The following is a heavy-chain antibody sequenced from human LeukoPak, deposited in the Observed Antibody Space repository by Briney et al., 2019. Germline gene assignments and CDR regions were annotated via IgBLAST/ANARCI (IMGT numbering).Heavy chain of an antibody. V-gene: IGHV4-30-2*01. J-gene: IGHJ6*02. D-gene: IGHD2-15*01. CDR2: IYHSGST. CDR3: ARGPYCSGGSCYDSSGYYYYYGMDV. CDR1: GGSISSGGYS. Sequence: SETLSLTCAVSGGSISSGGYSWSWIRQPPGKGLEWLGYIYHSGSTYYNPSLKSRVTISVDRSKNQFSLKLSSVTAADTAVYYCARGPYCSGGSCYDSSGYYYYYGMDVWGQGTTVTVSS.